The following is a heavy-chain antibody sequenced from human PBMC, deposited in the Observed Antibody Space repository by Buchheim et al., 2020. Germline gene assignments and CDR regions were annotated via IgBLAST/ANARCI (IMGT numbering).Heavy chain of an antibody. CDR2: IWYDGSNK. Sequence: QVQLVESGGGVVQPGRSLRLSCAASGFTFSSYGMHWVRQAPGKGLEWVAVIWYDGSNKYYADSVKGRFTISRDNSKNTLYLQMNSLRAEDTAVYYCARDREYSSSSGGDDAFDIWGQGT. J-gene: IGHJ3*02. CDR3: ARDREYSSSSGGDDAFDI. CDR1: GFTFSSYG. V-gene: IGHV3-33*01. D-gene: IGHD6-6*01.